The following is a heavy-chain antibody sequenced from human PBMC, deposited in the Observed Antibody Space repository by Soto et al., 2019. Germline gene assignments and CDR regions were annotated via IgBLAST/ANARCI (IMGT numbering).Heavy chain of an antibody. D-gene: IGHD6-19*01. CDR3: AATTYSSGWYRDY. CDR2: INSDGSTT. J-gene: IGHJ4*02. Sequence: GGSLRLSCAASGFTFNTFWMHWVRQAPGKGLVWVSRINSDGSTTGYADSVKGQVTISADKSISTAYLQWSSLKASDTAMYYCAATTYSSGWYRDYWGQGTLVTVSS. CDR1: GFTFNTFW. V-gene: IGHV3-74*01.